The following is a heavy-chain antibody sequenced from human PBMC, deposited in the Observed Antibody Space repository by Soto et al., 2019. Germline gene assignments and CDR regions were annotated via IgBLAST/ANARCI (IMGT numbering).Heavy chain of an antibody. Sequence: GGSLRLSCAASGFTFSNAWMSWVRQAPGKGLEWVGRIKSKTDGGTTDYAAPVKGRFTISRDDPKNTLYLQMNSLKTEDTAVYYCTTDLYYDSSGYYYGDTDWFDPWGQGTLVTVSS. J-gene: IGHJ5*02. CDR1: GFTFSNAW. CDR2: IKSKTDGGTT. D-gene: IGHD3-22*01. CDR3: TTDLYYDSSGYYYGDTDWFDP. V-gene: IGHV3-15*01.